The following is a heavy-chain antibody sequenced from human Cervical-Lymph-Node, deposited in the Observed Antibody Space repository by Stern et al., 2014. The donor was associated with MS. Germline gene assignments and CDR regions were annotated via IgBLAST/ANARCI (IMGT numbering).Heavy chain of an antibody. J-gene: IGHJ4*02. CDR2: INPSGGAT. CDR1: GYIFTTYY. V-gene: IGHV1-46*03. Sequence: VQLVDSGAEVKKPGASVTISCKASGYIFTTYYIHWVRQAPGQGLEWMGIINPSGGATVYAQKFQDRVTMTRDTSTSTVYLELSSLRSEDTAVYYCARSYVSSSEGDHWGQGTLVSVSS. D-gene: IGHD6-6*01. CDR3: ARSYVSSSEGDH.